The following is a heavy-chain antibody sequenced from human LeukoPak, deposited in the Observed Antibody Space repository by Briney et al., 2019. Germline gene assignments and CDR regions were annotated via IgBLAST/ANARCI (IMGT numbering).Heavy chain of an antibody. D-gene: IGHD3-16*01. CDR2: IGGRGGST. Sequence: GGSLRLSCAASGFRFSDFTMTWVRQAPGKGPEWVSAIGGRGGSTYYADSVGGRFTISRDNSKDMVYLQMNSLKVEDTAAYYCGKEGGAWGQGTKVTVSS. V-gene: IGHV3-23*01. CDR3: GKEGGA. CDR1: GFRFSDFT. J-gene: IGHJ5*02.